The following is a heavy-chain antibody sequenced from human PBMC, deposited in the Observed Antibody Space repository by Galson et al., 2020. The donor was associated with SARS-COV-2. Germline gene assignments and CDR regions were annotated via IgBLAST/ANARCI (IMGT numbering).Heavy chain of an antibody. J-gene: IGHJ4*02. V-gene: IGHV1-69*10. D-gene: IGHD3-10*01. CDR1: GGSFDYYA. CDR2: IIPYPGKP. Sequence: SVKVSCKASGGSFDYYAIAWVRQAPAQGLEWMGGIIPYPGKPNYAQPFHGRVTNTADDFTGTAYMDLSNLTSEDTAVYYCAREGAELFGSGSFPTGYDHWGQGTRVIVSS. CDR3: AREGAELFGSGSFPTGYDH.